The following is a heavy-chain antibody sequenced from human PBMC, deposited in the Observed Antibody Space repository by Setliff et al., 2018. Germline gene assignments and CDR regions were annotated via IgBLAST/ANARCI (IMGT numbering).Heavy chain of an antibody. J-gene: IGHJ4*02. V-gene: IGHV4-38-2*01. CDR1: VYSISRDCH. CDR3: ARHRAVAGAYYFDF. Sequence: ETLSLTCAVSVYSISRDCHWGWIRQPPGKGLEWIGSIYYSGNTYYNASLKGRVTISGDTSKNQFSLKLTAATAADTAIYYCARHRAVAGAYYFDFWGQGTLVTVSS. D-gene: IGHD6-19*01. CDR2: IYYSGNT.